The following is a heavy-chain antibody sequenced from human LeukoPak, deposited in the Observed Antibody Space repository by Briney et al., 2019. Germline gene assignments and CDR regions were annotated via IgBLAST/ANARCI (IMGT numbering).Heavy chain of an antibody. V-gene: IGHV4-39*07. CDR3: ARDSKMATIYDY. J-gene: IGHJ4*02. CDR2: IYYSGST. CDR1: GGSISGSSCY. Sequence: SETLSLTCTVSGGSISGSSCYWGWIRQPPGKGLEWIGSIYYSGSTYYNPSLKSRVTISVDTSKNQFSLKLSSVTAADTAVYYCARDSKMATIYDYWGQGTLVTVSS. D-gene: IGHD5-24*01.